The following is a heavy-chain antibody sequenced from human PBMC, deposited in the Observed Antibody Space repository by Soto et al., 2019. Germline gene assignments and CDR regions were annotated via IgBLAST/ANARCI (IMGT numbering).Heavy chain of an antibody. Sequence: QVQLVESGGGVVQPGRFLRLSCAASGFTFSSYAMHWVRQAPGKGLEWVAVISYDGSNKYYADSVKGRFTISRDNSKNTLYLQMNSLRAEDTAVYYCARDYDSSGIHDAFDIWGQGTMVTVSS. V-gene: IGHV3-30-3*01. J-gene: IGHJ3*02. CDR1: GFTFSSYA. CDR3: ARDYDSSGIHDAFDI. D-gene: IGHD3-22*01. CDR2: ISYDGSNK.